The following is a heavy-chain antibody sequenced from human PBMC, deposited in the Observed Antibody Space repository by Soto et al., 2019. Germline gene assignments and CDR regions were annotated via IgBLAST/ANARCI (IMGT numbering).Heavy chain of an antibody. Sequence: EVQLLESGGGLIRPGGSLRLSCTASGFRFSSYAVNWVRQAPGKGLEWVSSITAGGASTYYSDSVKGRFTISRDDSRNTLFLQMTTLRAADTAVYYCAKAVAGTWEFDYWGQGALVTVSS. CDR3: AKAVAGTWEFDY. CDR2: ITAGGAST. V-gene: IGHV3-23*01. J-gene: IGHJ4*02. D-gene: IGHD6-19*01. CDR1: GFRFSSYA.